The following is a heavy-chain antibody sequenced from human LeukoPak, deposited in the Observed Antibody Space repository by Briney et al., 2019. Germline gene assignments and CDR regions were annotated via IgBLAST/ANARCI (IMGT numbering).Heavy chain of an antibody. CDR2: IYYSGST. CDR3: ARRPRNDILAGTPFDY. J-gene: IGHJ4*02. D-gene: IGHD3-9*01. V-gene: IGHV4-59*01. Sequence: SETLSLTCTVSGGSISSYYWSWIRQPPGKGLEWIGYIYYSGSTDSNPSLKSRVTISVDTSKNQFSLKLRSVTAADTAVYYCARRPRNDILAGTPFDYWGQGILVTVSS. CDR1: GGSISSYY.